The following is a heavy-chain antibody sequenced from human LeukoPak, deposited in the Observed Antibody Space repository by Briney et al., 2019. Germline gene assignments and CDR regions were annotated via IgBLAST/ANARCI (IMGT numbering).Heavy chain of an antibody. CDR2: IYHSGST. CDR3: ARNDSSGYFDY. CDR1: GYSISSGHY. V-gene: IGHV4-38-2*01. D-gene: IGHD3-22*01. Sequence: SETLSLTCAVSGYSISSGHYWGWIRQPPGKGLEWIGGIYHSGSTSYNPSLKRRVTISVDTSKNQFSLKLNSVTAADTAVYYCARNDSSGYFDYWGQGTLVTVSS. J-gene: IGHJ4*02.